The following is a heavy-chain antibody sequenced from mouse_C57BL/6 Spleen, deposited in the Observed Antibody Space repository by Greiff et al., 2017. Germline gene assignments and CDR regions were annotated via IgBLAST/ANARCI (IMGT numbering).Heavy chain of an antibody. CDR3: ARRAYYSNYDYFDY. V-gene: IGHV1-50*01. J-gene: IGHJ2*01. CDR2: IDPSDSYT. CDR1: GYTFTSYW. Sequence: QVQLQQPGAELVKPGASVKLSCKASGYTFTSYWMQWVKQRPGPGLEWIGEIDPSDSYTNYNQKFTGKATLTVDTSSSTAYMQLSSVTSGDSAVYDCARRAYYSNYDYFDYWGKGTTLAVAS. D-gene: IGHD2-5*01.